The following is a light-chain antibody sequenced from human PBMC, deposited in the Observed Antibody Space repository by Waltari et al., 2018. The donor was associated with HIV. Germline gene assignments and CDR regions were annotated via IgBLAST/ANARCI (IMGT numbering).Light chain of an antibody. Sequence: DIVMTQSPDSLAVSLGERATINCKSSQSVLYSSNNKNYLAWYQQKPGQPPKLLIYWASTRESGVPDRCSGSGSGTDFTLTISSLQAEDVAVYYCQQGGTFGQGTKLEIK. CDR1: QSVLYSSNNKNY. CDR2: WAS. V-gene: IGKV4-1*01. J-gene: IGKJ2*02. CDR3: QQGGT.